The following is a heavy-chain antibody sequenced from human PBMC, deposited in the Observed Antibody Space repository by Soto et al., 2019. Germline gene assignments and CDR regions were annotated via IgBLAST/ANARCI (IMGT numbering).Heavy chain of an antibody. Sequence: HPGGSLRLSCAVSGSTFSNDWMHWVRQAPGKGLVWVSHINSDGSSTNYADFVKGRFTIARDNAKNTVYLQMNSLRAEDTAVYYCARDRSYSLDVWGQGTTVTVSS. CDR1: GSTFSNDW. CDR2: INSDGSST. J-gene: IGHJ6*02. V-gene: IGHV3-74*01. CDR3: ARDRSYSLDV.